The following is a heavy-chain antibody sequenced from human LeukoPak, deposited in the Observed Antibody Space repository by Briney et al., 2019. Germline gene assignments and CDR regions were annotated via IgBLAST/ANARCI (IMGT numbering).Heavy chain of an antibody. J-gene: IGHJ4*02. Sequence: GGSLRLSCAASGFTFSSYWMSWVRQAPGKGLEWVANIKQDGSGKNYVDSVKGRFTISRDNAKNSLYLQMNSLRAEDTAVYYCARDTFCSGGSCYIYWGQGTLVTVSS. CDR2: IKQDGSGK. V-gene: IGHV3-7*01. CDR1: GFTFSSYW. CDR3: ARDTFCSGGSCYIY. D-gene: IGHD2-15*01.